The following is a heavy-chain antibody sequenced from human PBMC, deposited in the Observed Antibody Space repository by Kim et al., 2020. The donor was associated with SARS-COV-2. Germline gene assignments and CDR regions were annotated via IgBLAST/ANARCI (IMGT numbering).Heavy chain of an antibody. V-gene: IGHV4-34*01. CDR2: T. CDR3: ARGTGKRGMDV. Sequence: TNYTPSLKSRVTISVDTSKNQFSLKLSSVTAADTAVYYCARGTGKRGMDVWGQGTTVTVSS. J-gene: IGHJ6*02. D-gene: IGHD6-13*01.